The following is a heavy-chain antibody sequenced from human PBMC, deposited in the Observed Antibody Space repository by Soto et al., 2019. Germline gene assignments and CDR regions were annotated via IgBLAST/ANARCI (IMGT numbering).Heavy chain of an antibody. Sequence: SVKVSCKASGFTFTSSAVQWVRQARGQRLEWIGWIVVGSGNTNYAQKFQERVTITRDMSSSTAYMELSTLRSEDTAVYYCAAADMYVNYYDSSGYFDYWGQGTLVTVSS. J-gene: IGHJ4*02. V-gene: IGHV1-58*01. CDR2: IVVGSGNT. CDR1: GFTFTSSA. D-gene: IGHD3-22*01. CDR3: AAADMYVNYYDSSGYFDY.